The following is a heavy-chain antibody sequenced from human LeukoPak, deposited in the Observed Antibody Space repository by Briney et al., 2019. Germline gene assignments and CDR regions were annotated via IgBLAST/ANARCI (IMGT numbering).Heavy chain of an antibody. CDR2: INHNGTT. J-gene: IGHJ5*02. Sequence: SETLSLTCSVSGGSISSYHWSWIRQPPDKGLEWIGDINHNGTTNYNPSLKSRVTISVDTSKNQFSLKLTSVTAADTAVYYCARYSGESNWFDPWGQGTLVTVSS. CDR3: ARYSGESNWFDP. D-gene: IGHD3-10*01. CDR1: GGSISSYH. V-gene: IGHV4-34*01.